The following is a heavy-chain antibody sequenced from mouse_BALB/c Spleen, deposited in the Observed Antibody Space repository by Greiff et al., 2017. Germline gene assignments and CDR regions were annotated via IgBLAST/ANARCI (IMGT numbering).Heavy chain of an antibody. J-gene: IGHJ4*01. CDR3: ARGGYDYLYAMDY. Sequence: EVQLVESGPGLVKPSQSLSLTCTVTGYSITSDYAWNWIRQFPGNKLEWMGYISYSGSTSYNPSLKSRISITRDTSKNQFFLQLNSVTTEDTATYYCARGGYDYLYAMDYWGQGTSVTVSS. CDR2: ISYSGST. V-gene: IGHV3-2*02. CDR1: GYSITSDYA. D-gene: IGHD2-4*01.